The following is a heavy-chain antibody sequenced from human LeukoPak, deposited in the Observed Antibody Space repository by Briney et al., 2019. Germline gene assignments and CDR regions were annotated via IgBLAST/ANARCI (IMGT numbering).Heavy chain of an antibody. J-gene: IGHJ6*03. CDR2: ITTYNGNS. CDR3: ARAFPRGAITAYYSYMDV. CDR1: GYTITSYG. V-gene: IGHV1-18*01. Sequence: ASVKVSCTASGYTITSYGISWVRHAPEQGLEWLGWITTYNGNSNYAQESQGRVIMTTDTATSTAYMELRSLKSDDTAVYYCARAFPRGAITAYYSYMDVWGKGTSVTVSS. D-gene: IGHD3-16*02.